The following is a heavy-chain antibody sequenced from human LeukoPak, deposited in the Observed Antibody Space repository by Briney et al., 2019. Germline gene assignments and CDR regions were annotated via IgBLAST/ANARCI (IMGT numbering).Heavy chain of an antibody. V-gene: IGHV3-53*01. CDR2: IYSGGST. CDR1: GFTFDDYA. Sequence: GGSLRLSCAASGFTFDDYAMHWVRQAPGKGLEWVSVIYSGGSTYYADSVKGRFTISRDNSKNTLYLQMNSLRAEDTAVYYCARERSYDYVWGSYRYHYYYMDVWGKGTTVTISS. D-gene: IGHD3-16*02. CDR3: ARERSYDYVWGSYRYHYYYMDV. J-gene: IGHJ6*03.